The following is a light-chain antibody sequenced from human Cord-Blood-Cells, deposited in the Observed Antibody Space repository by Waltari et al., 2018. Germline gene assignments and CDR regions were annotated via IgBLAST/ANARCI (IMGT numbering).Light chain of an antibody. Sequence: DIQMTQSPSSLSASVGDRVTITCRASQAISNYLAWYQQKPGKVPKLLIYAASTLQSGVPSRFSGSGAWTDFTLTISSLQPEDVATYYCQKYNSAPHTFGGGTKVEIK. CDR3: QKYNSAPHT. V-gene: IGKV1-27*01. CDR1: QAISNY. CDR2: AAS. J-gene: IGKJ4*01.